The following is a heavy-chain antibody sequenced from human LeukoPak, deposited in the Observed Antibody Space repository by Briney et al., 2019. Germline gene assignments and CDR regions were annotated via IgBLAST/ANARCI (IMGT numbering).Heavy chain of an antibody. CDR3: ARSDSSGYYFGY. CDR1: EFSVGSNY. Sequence: GGSLRLSCAASEFSVGSNYMTWVRQAPGKGLEWVSLIYSGGSTYYADSVKGRFTISRDNSKNTLYLQMNSLRAEDTAVYYCARSDSSGYYFGYWGQGTLVTVSS. J-gene: IGHJ4*02. D-gene: IGHD3-22*01. V-gene: IGHV3-66*01. CDR2: IYSGGST.